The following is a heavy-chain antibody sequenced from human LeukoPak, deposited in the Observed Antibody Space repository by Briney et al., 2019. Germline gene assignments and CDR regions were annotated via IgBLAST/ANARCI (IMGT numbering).Heavy chain of an antibody. V-gene: IGHV3-7*03. J-gene: IGHJ6*02. CDR1: VCTFSSYW. Sequence: PGGSLRLSCAASVCTFSSYWMNWARKAPWKGLEWVASINHNGNVNYYVDSVKGRFTISRDNAKNSLYLQMSNLRAEDTAVYFCARGCGLDVWGQGATVTVSS. D-gene: IGHD2-8*01. CDR2: INHNGNVN. CDR3: ARGCGLDV.